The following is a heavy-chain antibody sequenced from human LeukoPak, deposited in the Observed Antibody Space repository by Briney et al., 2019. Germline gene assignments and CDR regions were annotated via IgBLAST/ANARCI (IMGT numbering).Heavy chain of an antibody. CDR1: GFTFSSYS. CDR2: ISSSSSYI. CDR3: ARATSFISPSDY. J-gene: IGHJ4*02. Sequence: GGSLRLSCAASGFTFSSYSMNWVRQAPGKGLEWVSSISSSSSYIYYADSVKGRFTISRDNAKNSLYLQMNSLRAEDTAVYYRARATSFISPSDYWGQGTLVTVSS. V-gene: IGHV3-21*01. D-gene: IGHD3-3*02.